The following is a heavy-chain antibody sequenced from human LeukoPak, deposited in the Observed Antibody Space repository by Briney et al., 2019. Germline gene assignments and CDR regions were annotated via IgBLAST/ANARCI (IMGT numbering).Heavy chain of an antibody. V-gene: IGHV3-23*01. J-gene: IGHJ3*02. Sequence: GGSLRLSCTASGFTFGDYAMSWFRQAPGKGLEWVSAISGSGGSTYSSDSVKGRFTISRDNSKSTLYLQMNSLRAEDTAVYYCAKDGGYSNPWDDAFDIWGQGTMVTVSS. CDR1: GFTFGDYA. D-gene: IGHD4-11*01. CDR2: ISGSGGST. CDR3: AKDGGYSNPWDDAFDI.